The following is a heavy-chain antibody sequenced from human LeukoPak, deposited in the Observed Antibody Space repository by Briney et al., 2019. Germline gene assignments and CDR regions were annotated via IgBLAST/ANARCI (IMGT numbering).Heavy chain of an antibody. D-gene: IGHD5-12*01. CDR1: GFTFSSYA. Sequence: GGSLRLSCAASGFTFSSYAMLWVRQAPGKGLKYVSAIDDNGVGTYHASSVKGRFTISRDNSKNMLYLQMGSLRAEDMAIYYCARATATKYDYWGQGTVVTVSS. CDR2: IDDNGVGT. V-gene: IGHV3-64*01. J-gene: IGHJ4*02. CDR3: ARATATKYDY.